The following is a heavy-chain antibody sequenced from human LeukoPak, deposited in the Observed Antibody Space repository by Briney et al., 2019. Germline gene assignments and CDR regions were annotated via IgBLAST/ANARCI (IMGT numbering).Heavy chain of an antibody. CDR3: ARGDYGDYSFYWYFDL. D-gene: IGHD4-17*01. CDR1: GGSFSSYY. V-gene: IGHV4-59*01. Sequence: SETLSLTCAVYGGSFSSYYWSWIRQPPGKGLEWIGYVYYSGSTNYNPSLKSRVTISVDTSKNHFSLKLSSVTAADTAVYYCARGDYGDYSFYWYFDLWGRGTLVTVSS. CDR2: VYYSGST. J-gene: IGHJ2*01.